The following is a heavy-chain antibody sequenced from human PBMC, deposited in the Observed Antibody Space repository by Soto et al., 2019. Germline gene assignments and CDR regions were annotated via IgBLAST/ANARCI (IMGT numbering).Heavy chain of an antibody. D-gene: IGHD3-22*01. Sequence: GGSLRLSCAASGFIFSSYGMHWVRQAPGKGLEWVAVIWYDGSNKYYADSVKGRFTISRDNSKNTLYLQMNSLRAEDTAVYYCARENYYDSSGYPPAEAFDIWGQGTMVTVSS. CDR3: ARENYYDSSGYPPAEAFDI. CDR1: GFIFSSYG. V-gene: IGHV3-33*08. J-gene: IGHJ3*02. CDR2: IWYDGSNK.